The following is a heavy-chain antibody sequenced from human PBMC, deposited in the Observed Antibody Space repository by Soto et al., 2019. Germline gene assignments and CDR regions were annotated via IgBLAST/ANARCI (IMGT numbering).Heavy chain of an antibody. CDR3: ARDSRSWYIHNWFDP. D-gene: IGHD6-13*01. CDR1: GYTLTGYY. CDR2: INPNSGGT. V-gene: IGHV1-2*02. Sequence: ASVKVSCKASGYTLTGYYMHWVRQAPGQGLEWMGWINPNSGGTNYAQKFQGRVTMTRDTSISTAYMELSRLRSDDTAVYYCARDSRSWYIHNWFDPWGQGTLVTVSS. J-gene: IGHJ5*02.